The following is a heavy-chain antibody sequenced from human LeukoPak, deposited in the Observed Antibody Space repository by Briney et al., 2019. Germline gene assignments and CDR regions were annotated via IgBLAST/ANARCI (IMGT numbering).Heavy chain of an antibody. CDR1: GYTFTGYY. D-gene: IGHD6-19*01. J-gene: IGHJ4*02. Sequence: ASVKVSCKASGYTFTGYYMHWVRQAPGQGLEWMGWINPNSGGTNYAQKFQGRVTMTRDTSMSTAYMELSRLRSDDRAVYYCAREVSSGLGGPFDYWGQGTLVTVSS. CDR2: INPNSGGT. CDR3: AREVSSGLGGPFDY. V-gene: IGHV1-2*02.